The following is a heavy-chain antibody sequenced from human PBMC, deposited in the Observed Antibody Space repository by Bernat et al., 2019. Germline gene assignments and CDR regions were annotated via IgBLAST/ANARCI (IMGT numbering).Heavy chain of an antibody. V-gene: IGHV3-23*01. J-gene: IGHJ4*02. CDR2: ISGSGGST. CDR3: AKDGALYCYGSGSHDY. D-gene: IGHD3-10*01. CDR1: GFTFSSYA. Sequence: EVQLLESGGGLVQPGGSLRLSCAASGFTFSSYAMSWVRQAPGKGLEWVSAISGSGGSTYYADSVKGRFTISRDNSKNTLYLQMNSLRAEDTAVYYWAKDGALYCYGSGSHDYWGQGTLVTVSS.